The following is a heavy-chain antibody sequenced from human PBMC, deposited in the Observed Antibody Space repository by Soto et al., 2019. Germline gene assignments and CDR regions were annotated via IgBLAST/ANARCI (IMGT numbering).Heavy chain of an antibody. CDR3: AAEHSSGYYYFGDYFDY. V-gene: IGHV1-58*01. CDR2: IVVGSGNT. D-gene: IGHD3-22*01. J-gene: IGHJ4*02. Sequence: GASGKVSCEASGFTFTSSAVQWVRQARGQRLEWIGWIVVGSGNTNYAQKFQERVTITRDMSTSTAYMELSSLRSEDTAVYYCAAEHSSGYYYFGDYFDYWGQGTLVTVSS. CDR1: GFTFTSSA.